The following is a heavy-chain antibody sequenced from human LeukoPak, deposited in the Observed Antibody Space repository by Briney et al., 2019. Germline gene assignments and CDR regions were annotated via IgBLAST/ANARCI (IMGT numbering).Heavy chain of an antibody. CDR2: IYYSGST. CDR3: AGQGTIFGRASNLDY. V-gene: IGHV4-39*01. J-gene: IGHJ4*02. Sequence: PSETLSVTCTVSGGSISSSSYYWGWIRQPPGKGLEWIGSIYYSGSTYYNPSPKSPVIIFIDPSKNQFSLKLSSVTPADTAVYYRAGQGTIFGRASNLDYWGQGNLVTVSS. D-gene: IGHD3-3*01. CDR1: GGSISSSSYY.